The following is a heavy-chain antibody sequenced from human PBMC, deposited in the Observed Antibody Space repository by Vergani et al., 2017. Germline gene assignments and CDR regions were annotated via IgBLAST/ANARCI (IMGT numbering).Heavy chain of an antibody. CDR2: ISSSGSTI. J-gene: IGHJ4*02. D-gene: IGHD3-3*01. CDR3: ARGEDDFWSGKIDY. V-gene: IGHV3-48*03. CDR1: GFTFSSYE. Sequence: SGGGLVQPGGSLRLSCAASGFTFSSYEMNWVRQAPGKGLEWVSYISSSGSTIYYADSVKGRFTISRDNAKNSLYLQMNSLRAEDTAVYYCARGEDDFWSGKIDYWGQGTLVTVSS.